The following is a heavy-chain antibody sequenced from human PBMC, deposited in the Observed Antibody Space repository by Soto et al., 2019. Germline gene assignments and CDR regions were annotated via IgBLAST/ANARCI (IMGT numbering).Heavy chain of an antibody. CDR3: AREAGYSSGQTHDY. Sequence: LETLSLTCTVSGGSVSSGSYYWSWIRQPPGKGLEWIGYIYYSGSTNYNPSLKSRVTISVDTSKNQFSLKLSSVTAADTAVYYCAREAGYSSGQTHDYWGQGTLVTVSS. D-gene: IGHD6-19*01. CDR2: IYYSGST. CDR1: GGSVSSGSYY. J-gene: IGHJ4*02. V-gene: IGHV4-61*01.